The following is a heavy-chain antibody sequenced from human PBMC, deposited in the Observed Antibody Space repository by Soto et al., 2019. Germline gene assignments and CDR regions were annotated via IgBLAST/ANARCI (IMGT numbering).Heavy chain of an antibody. CDR2: IWYDGSNR. J-gene: IGHJ4*02. Sequence: QVQLVESGGGVVQPGTSMRLSCAASGFTISTHGMHWVRQAPGKGLESVANIWYDGSNRFYADSVKSRFTISKDNSKNTLYLQMSSLRAEDTAVYYCAAATTWNFHFHYWGQGTQVTVSS. CDR3: AAATTWNFHFHY. V-gene: IGHV3-33*01. CDR1: GFTISTHG. D-gene: IGHD1-7*01.